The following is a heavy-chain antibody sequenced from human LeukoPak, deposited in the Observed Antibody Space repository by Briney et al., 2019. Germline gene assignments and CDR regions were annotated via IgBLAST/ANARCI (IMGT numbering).Heavy chain of an antibody. V-gene: IGHV3-21*01. Sequence: PGGSLRLSCAASGFTFSSYSMNWVRQAPGKGLEWVSSISSSSSYIYYADSVKGRFTISRDNAKNSLYLQMNSLRAEDTAVYYCARDVATAGRGDNWFDPWGQGTLVTVSS. CDR2: ISSSSSYI. D-gene: IGHD6-13*01. CDR3: ARDVATAGRGDNWFDP. J-gene: IGHJ5*02. CDR1: GFTFSSYS.